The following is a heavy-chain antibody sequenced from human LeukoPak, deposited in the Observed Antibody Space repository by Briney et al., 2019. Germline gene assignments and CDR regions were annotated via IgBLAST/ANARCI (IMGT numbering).Heavy chain of an antibody. V-gene: IGHV3-30*04. Sequence: QAGGSLRLSCAASGFTFSDYAVHWVRQAPGRGLDWVTGISYDGSNQEYADSVKGRFTISRDNSKNTLSLQMNSLRPEDTAVYYCARRKWELPDYWGQGTLVTVSS. J-gene: IGHJ4*02. CDR3: ARRKWELPDY. CDR2: ISYDGSNQ. CDR1: GFTFSDYA. D-gene: IGHD1-26*01.